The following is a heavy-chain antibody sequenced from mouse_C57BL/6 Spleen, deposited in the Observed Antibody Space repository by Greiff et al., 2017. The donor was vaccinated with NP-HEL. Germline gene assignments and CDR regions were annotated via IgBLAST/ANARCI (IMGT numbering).Heavy chain of an antibody. CDR1: GYTFTDYN. Sequence: VQLQQSGPELVKPGASVKMSCKASGYTFTDYNMHWVKQSHGKSLEWIGYINPNNGGTSYNQKFKGKATLTVNKSSSTAYMELRSLTSEDSAVYYCANEPGGLYWYFDVWGTGTTVTVSS. CDR3: ANEPGGLYWYFDV. V-gene: IGHV1-22*01. CDR2: INPNNGGT. J-gene: IGHJ1*03.